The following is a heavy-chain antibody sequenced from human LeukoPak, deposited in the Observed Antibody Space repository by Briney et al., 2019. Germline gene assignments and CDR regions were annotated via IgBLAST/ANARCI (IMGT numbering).Heavy chain of an antibody. D-gene: IGHD1-26*01. CDR1: GFTFSSYE. V-gene: IGHV3-30*02. Sequence: GGSLRLSCAASGFTFSSYEMNWVRQAPGKGLEWVAFIRYDGNNKYYADSVKGRFTISRDNSKNTLYLQMNSLRAEDTAVYYCAKAGNLGGSNYLYYYYYMDVWGKGTTVTISS. J-gene: IGHJ6*03. CDR3: AKAGNLGGSNYLYYYYYMDV. CDR2: IRYDGNNK.